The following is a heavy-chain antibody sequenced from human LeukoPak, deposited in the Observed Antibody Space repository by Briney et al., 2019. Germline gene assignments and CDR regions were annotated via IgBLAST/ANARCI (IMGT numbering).Heavy chain of an antibody. J-gene: IGHJ4*02. V-gene: IGHV3-66*02. Sequence: GGSLRLSCAASGFTFSSNYMSWVRQAPGKGLEWVSVIYSGGSTYYSDSVTGRFTISRGNSKNTLYLQMTGLRAEDTAVYYCARAYYYGLWGQGTLVTVSS. CDR1: GFTFSSNY. CDR3: ARAYYYGL. D-gene: IGHD3-10*01. CDR2: IYSGGST.